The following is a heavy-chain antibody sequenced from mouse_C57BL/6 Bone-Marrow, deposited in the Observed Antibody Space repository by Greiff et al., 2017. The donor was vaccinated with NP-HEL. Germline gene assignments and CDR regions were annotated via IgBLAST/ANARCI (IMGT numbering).Heavy chain of an antibody. CDR1: GFNIKNTY. D-gene: IGHD2-1*01. Sequence: SVAELVRPGASVKLSCTASGFNIKNTYMHWVKQRPEQGLEWIGRIDPANGNTKYAPKFQGKATITADTSSNTAYLQLSSLTSEDTAIYYCAGGYSGNYLAWFAYWGQGTLVTVSA. J-gene: IGHJ3*01. CDR3: AGGYSGNYLAWFAY. CDR2: IDPANGNT. V-gene: IGHV14-3*01.